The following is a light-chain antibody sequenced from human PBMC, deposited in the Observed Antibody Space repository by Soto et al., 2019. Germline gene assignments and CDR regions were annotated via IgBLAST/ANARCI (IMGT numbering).Light chain of an antibody. V-gene: IGKV3-20*01. Sequence: ELVLTQSPGTLSLSPGERATLSCRASRSVSSSSLAWYIQKPGQTPRLLIYHASSRATGIPDRFSGSGSWADFTLTISRLEPEDFAVYYCQQYGSSGTFGQGTKVDIK. CDR3: QQYGSSGT. J-gene: IGKJ1*01. CDR1: RSVSSSS. CDR2: HAS.